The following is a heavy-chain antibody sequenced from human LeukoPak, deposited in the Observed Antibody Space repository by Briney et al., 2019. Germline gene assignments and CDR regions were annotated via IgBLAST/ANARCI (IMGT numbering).Heavy chain of an antibody. J-gene: IGHJ4*02. CDR3: AREGGVARPGLDY. Sequence: PSETLSLTCSVSGGSISNHYWSWIRQAPGKTLEYIGNIYSSGSTYYNPSLKSRLTISLDTSQNQFSLRLTSVGAADTAVHYCAREGGVARPGLDYWGQGTLVAVSS. CDR1: GGSISNHY. D-gene: IGHD6-6*01. CDR2: IYSSGST. V-gene: IGHV4-59*11.